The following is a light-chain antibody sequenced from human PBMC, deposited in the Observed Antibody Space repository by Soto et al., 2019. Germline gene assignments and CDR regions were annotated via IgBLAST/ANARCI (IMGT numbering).Light chain of an antibody. CDR3: CSYAGSSTWV. CDR2: EDT. CDR1: SSDVGSYTL. V-gene: IGLV2-23*01. Sequence: QSVLTQPASVSGSPGQSITISCTGTSSDVGSYTLVSWYQQNPGKAPKFMIYEDTKRPSGVSNRFSGSKSGNTASLTISGLQAEDESAYYCCSYAGSSTWVFGGGTKLTVL. J-gene: IGLJ3*02.